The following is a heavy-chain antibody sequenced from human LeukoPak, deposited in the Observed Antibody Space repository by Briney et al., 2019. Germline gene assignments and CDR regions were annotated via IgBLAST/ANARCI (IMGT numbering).Heavy chain of an antibody. J-gene: IGHJ3*02. D-gene: IGHD3-22*01. Sequence: GGSLRPSCAASGFTFSSYSMNWVRQAPGKGLEWVSSISSSSSYIYYADSVKGRFTISRDNAKNSLYLQMNSLRAEDTAVYYCATYYYDSSGYFSSAFDIWGQGTMVTVSS. CDR1: GFTFSSYS. V-gene: IGHV3-21*01. CDR2: ISSSSSYI. CDR3: ATYYYDSSGYFSSAFDI.